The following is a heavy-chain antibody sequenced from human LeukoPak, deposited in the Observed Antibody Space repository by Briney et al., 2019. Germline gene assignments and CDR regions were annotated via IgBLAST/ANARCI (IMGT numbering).Heavy chain of an antibody. CDR2: IYTSEST. CDR1: GGSISSSNYY. D-gene: IGHD3-10*01. J-gene: IGHJ4*02. V-gene: IGHV4-61*02. Sequence: PSETLSLTCSVSGGSISSSNYYWSWIRQPAGKGLDWIGRIYTSESTNYNPSLKSRVTISVDTSRNQFSLKLSSVTAADTAVYYCARGLWFGDENPPYFDYWGQGILVTVSS. CDR3: ARGLWFGDENPPYFDY.